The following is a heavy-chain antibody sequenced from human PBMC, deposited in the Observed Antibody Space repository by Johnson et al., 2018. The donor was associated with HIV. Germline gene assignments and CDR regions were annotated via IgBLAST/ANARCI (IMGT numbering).Heavy chain of an antibody. D-gene: IGHD2-2*01. CDR1: GFTFSDYY. J-gene: IGHJ3*02. Sequence: QVQLVESGGGLVKPGGSLRLSCAASGFTFSDYYVSWIRQAPGKGLEWVSYISSSGSTIYYADAVKGRFTISRDKSKKTLYLQMNSLRLEDTAIYYCARAAIVVLPAGAFDIWGRGTMVTVSS. V-gene: IGHV3-11*04. CDR2: ISSSGSTI. CDR3: ARAAIVVLPAGAFDI.